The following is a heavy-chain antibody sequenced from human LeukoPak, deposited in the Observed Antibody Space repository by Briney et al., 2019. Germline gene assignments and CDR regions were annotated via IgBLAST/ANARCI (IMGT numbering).Heavy chain of an antibody. Sequence: PGRSLRLSCAASGFTFSSYGMHWVRRAPGKGLEWLAVIWYDGSNEHYADSVKGRFTISRGNAKNSLYLQMNSLRAEDTAVYYCARVATMVRVPLDALDIWGQGTMVSVSS. D-gene: IGHD3-10*01. V-gene: IGHV3-33*01. CDR1: GFTFSSYG. J-gene: IGHJ3*02. CDR2: IWYDGSNE. CDR3: ARVATMVRVPLDALDI.